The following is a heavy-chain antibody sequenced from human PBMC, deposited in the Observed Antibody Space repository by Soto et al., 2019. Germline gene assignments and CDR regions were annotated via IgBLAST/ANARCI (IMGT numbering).Heavy chain of an antibody. V-gene: IGHV3-23*01. CDR1: GITFGSRA. D-gene: IGHD3-10*01. J-gene: IGHJ4*02. CDR2: FRSGGDDDTT. Sequence: EVQLLESGGDLVQPGGSLRLSCVASGITFGSRAMSWVRQAPGEGLEWVSGFRSGGDDDTTYYADSVRGRFTISRDNSKNTLFLQMNSLRAEDTAIYYCAKKVNSGSGSQFFDYWGQGTLVTVSS. CDR3: AKKVNSGSGSQFFDY.